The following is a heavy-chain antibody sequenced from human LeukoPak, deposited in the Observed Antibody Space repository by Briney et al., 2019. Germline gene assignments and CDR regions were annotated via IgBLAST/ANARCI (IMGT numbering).Heavy chain of an antibody. CDR1: GLTVRANS. V-gene: IGHV3-66*01. CDR2: IYSGGSI. Sequence: GGSLRFSWPAVGLTVRANSMSWVRQVTGQGLEWVSVIYSGGSIYLTDCVKGRFTISRDNSKNTLYLQMNSLRAEDTAVYYCAREFRHWFVPWGERGLVSVSS. J-gene: IGHJ5*02. CDR3: AREFRHWFVP.